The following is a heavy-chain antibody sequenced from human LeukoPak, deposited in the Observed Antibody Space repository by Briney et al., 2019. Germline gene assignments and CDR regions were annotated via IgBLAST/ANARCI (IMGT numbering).Heavy chain of an antibody. D-gene: IGHD3-10*01. Sequence: SQTLSLTCAISGDSVSSNSAAWNWIRQSPSRGLEWLGRTYYRSKWYNDYAVSVKSRLTINPDTSKNQFSLQLNSVTPEDTAVYYCAREVYYYGSGSYYNLNWFDPWGQGTLVTVSS. CDR2: TYYRSKWYN. J-gene: IGHJ5*02. V-gene: IGHV6-1*01. CDR3: AREVYYYGSGSYYNLNWFDP. CDR1: GDSVSSNSAA.